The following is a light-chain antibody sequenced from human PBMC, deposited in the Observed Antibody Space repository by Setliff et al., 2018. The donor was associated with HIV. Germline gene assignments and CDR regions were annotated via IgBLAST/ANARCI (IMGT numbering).Light chain of an antibody. Sequence: QSALTQPASVSGSPGQSITISCTGTSSDVGGYNYVSWYQQYSGKAPKLMIYEVTYRPTGVSNRFSGSKSGNTASLTISRLQPEDDADYYCTSYTTSSAPLVFGSGTKVTVL. CDR3: TSYTTSSAPLV. J-gene: IGLJ1*01. CDR2: EVT. CDR1: SSDVGGYNY. V-gene: IGLV2-14*01.